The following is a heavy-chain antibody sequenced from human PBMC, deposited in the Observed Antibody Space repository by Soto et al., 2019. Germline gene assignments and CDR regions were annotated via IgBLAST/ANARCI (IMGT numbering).Heavy chain of an antibody. CDR1: GDSVSSNSAA. CDR2: TYYRSKWYN. Sequence: PSQTLSLTCVISGDSVSSNSAAWNGIRQSPSRGLEWLGRTYYRSKWYNDYAVSVKSRITINPDTSKNQFSLQLNSVTPEDTAVYYFARDNCGGDCYGMLEFDYWGQGTLVTVSS. CDR3: ARDNCGGDCYGMLEFDY. D-gene: IGHD2-21*02. V-gene: IGHV6-1*01. J-gene: IGHJ4*02.